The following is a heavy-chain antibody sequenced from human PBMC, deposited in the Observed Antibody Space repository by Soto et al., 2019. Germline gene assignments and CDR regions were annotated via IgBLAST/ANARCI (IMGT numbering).Heavy chain of an antibody. CDR2: IYYSGST. J-gene: IGHJ5*02. V-gene: IGHV4-31*03. CDR3: ARVRYCSGGSCYPRFDP. CDR1: GGSISSGGYY. Sequence: QVQLQESGPGLVKPSQTLSLTCTVSGGSISSGGYYWSWIRQHPGKGLEWIGYIYYSGSTYYNPYLESRVTRSVDTSKNQFSLKLSSVTAADTAVYYCARVRYCSGGSCYPRFDPWGQGTLVTVSS. D-gene: IGHD2-15*01.